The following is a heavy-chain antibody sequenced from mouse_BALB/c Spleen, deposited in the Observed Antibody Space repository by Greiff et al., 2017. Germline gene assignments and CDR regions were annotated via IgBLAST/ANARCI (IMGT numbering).Heavy chain of an antibody. V-gene: IGHV3-2*02. CDR2: ISYSGST. Sequence: VQLKESGPGLVKPSQSLSLTCTVTGYSITSDYAWNWIRQFPGNKLEWMGYISYSGSTSYNPSLKSRISITRDTSKNQFFLQLNSVTTEDTATYYCARSPSTMMTRVDYYAMDYWGQGTSVTVSS. CDR1: GYSITSDYA. D-gene: IGHD2-4*01. J-gene: IGHJ4*01. CDR3: ARSPSTMMTRVDYYAMDY.